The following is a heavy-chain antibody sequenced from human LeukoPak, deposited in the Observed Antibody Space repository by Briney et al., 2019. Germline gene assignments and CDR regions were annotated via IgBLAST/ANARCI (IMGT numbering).Heavy chain of an antibody. CDR2: INGDGTTS. D-gene: IGHD3-16*01. Sequence: PGGSLRLSCAASGFSFSSHWMHWVRQTPGKGLVWVARINGDGTTSSHADSVKGRFTISRDNAKNTLYLQMNSLRAEDTALCYCPRTKAVNGGGFDHWGQGT. CDR3: PRTKAVNGGGFDH. V-gene: IGHV3-74*01. CDR1: GFSFSSHW. J-gene: IGHJ4*01.